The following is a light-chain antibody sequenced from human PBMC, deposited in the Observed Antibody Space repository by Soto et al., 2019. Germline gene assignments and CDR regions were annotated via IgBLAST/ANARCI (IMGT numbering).Light chain of an antibody. V-gene: IGLV2-11*01. CDR3: ASYTSSSTSVI. CDR2: DVT. J-gene: IGLJ2*01. Sequence: QSALTQPRSVSGSPGQSVTISCTGTSSDVGAYNYVSWYQQHPGNAPKLMIYDVTKRPSGVPDRFSGSKSANTASLTISGLQAEDEGDYYCASYTSSSTSVIFGRGTKLTVL. CDR1: SSDVGAYNY.